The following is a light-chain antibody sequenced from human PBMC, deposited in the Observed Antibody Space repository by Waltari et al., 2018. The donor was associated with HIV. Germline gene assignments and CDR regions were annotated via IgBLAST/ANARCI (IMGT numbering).Light chain of an antibody. CDR3: CSYAGSYTYV. V-gene: IGLV2-11*01. J-gene: IGLJ1*01. CDR1: SSDVGAYNY. CDR2: DVN. Sequence: QSALTQPRSVSGSPGQSVTISCTGTSSDVGAYNYVSWYQQHPGKAPKLMIYDVNKRPSGCPDRFAGSKSGNTASLTISGLQAEDEADYYCCSYAGSYTYVFGTGTKVTVL.